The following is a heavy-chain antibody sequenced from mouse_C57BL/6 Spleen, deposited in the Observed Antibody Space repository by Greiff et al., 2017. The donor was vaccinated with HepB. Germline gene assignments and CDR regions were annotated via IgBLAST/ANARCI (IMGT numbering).Heavy chain of an antibody. CDR2: ISSGSSTI. Sequence: EVNLVESGGGLVKPGGSLKLSCAASGFTFSDYGMHWVRQAPEKGLEWVAYISSGSSTIYYADTVKGRFTISRDNAKNTLFLQMTSLRSEDTAMYYCATDYYGSAFAYWGQGTLVTVSA. D-gene: IGHD1-1*01. J-gene: IGHJ3*01. V-gene: IGHV5-17*01. CDR3: ATDYYGSAFAY. CDR1: GFTFSDYG.